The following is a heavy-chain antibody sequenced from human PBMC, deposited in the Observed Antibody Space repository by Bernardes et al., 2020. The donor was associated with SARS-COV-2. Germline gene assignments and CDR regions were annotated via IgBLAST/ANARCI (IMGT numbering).Heavy chain of an antibody. D-gene: IGHD6-6*01. CDR3: ARGLFQLVTPYFDY. V-gene: IGHV4-31*03. CDR2: IYYSGST. J-gene: IGHJ4*02. Sequence: SETLSLTCTVSGGSISSGGYYWSWIRQHPGKGLEWIGYIYYSGSTYYNPSLKSRVTISVDTSKNQFSLKLSSVTAADTAVYYCARGLFQLVTPYFDYWGQGTLVTVSS. CDR1: GGSISSGGYY.